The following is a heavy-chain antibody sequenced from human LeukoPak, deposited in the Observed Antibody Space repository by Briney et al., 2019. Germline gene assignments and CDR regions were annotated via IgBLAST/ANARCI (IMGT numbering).Heavy chain of an antibody. CDR2: INQDGSEK. V-gene: IGHV3-7*01. CDR3: TRRLDE. J-gene: IGHJ4*02. CDR1: GFSFNNDW. Sequence: GGSLRLSCATSGFSFNNDWMDWVRQAPGKGLEWVANINQDGSEKNCLDSVKGRFTISRDNAQNSLYLQMNGLRVEDTAVYYCTRRLDEWGQGTLVTVSS. D-gene: IGHD3-16*01.